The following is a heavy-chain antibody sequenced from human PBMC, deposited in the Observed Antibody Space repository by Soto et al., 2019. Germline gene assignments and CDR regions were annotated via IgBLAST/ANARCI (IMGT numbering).Heavy chain of an antibody. Sequence: SVKVSCKASGGTFSIYAISWVRQAPGQGLEWMGGIIPIFGTANYAQKFQGRVTITADESTSTAYMELSSLRSEDTAVYYCARVPFVRGTYYFDYWGQGTLVTVSS. D-gene: IGHD3-10*02. CDR2: IIPIFGTA. J-gene: IGHJ4*02. V-gene: IGHV1-69*13. CDR3: ARVPFVRGTYYFDY. CDR1: GGTFSIYA.